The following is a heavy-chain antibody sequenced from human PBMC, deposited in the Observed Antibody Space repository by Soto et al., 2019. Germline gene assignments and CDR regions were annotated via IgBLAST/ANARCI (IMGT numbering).Heavy chain of an antibody. CDR2: IYYSGST. D-gene: IGHD3-22*01. J-gene: IGHJ6*02. CDR3: ARGGDYYDSSGYYYYGMDV. Sequence: ETLSLTFTVSCGSISSYYWSWIRQPPGKGLEWIGYIYYSGSTNYNPSLKSRVTISVDTPKNQFSLKLSSVTAADTAVYYCARGGDYYDSSGYYYYGMDVWGQGTTVTVSS. CDR1: CGSISSYY. V-gene: IGHV4-59*01.